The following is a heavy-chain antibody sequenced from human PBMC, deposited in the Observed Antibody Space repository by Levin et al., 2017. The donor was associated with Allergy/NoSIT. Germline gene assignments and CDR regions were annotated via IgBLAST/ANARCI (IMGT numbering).Heavy chain of an antibody. V-gene: IGHV3-48*01. J-gene: IGHJ4*02. CDR3: ARDDSSGYYYPFDY. D-gene: IGHD3-22*01. CDR2: ISSSSTI. Sequence: SCAASGFTFSSYSMNWVRQAPGKGLEWVSYISSSSTIYYADSVKGRFTISRDNAKNSLYLQMNSLRAEDTAVYYCARDDSSGYYYPFDYWGQGTLVTVSS. CDR1: GFTFSSYS.